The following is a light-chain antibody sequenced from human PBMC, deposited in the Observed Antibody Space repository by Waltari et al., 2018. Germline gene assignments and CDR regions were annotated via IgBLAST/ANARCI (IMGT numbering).Light chain of an antibody. J-gene: IGLJ3*02. Sequence: QTVVTQEPSLSVSPGGTVTPTCALSSGSISATSYATWYQPTPGQAPRTLVYKASARSSGVPDRFSGSILENKAALTITGAQADDECDYYCALYMGGGIWVFGGGTKLTVL. CDR2: KAS. CDR3: ALYMGGGIWV. CDR1: SGSISATSY. V-gene: IGLV8-61*01.